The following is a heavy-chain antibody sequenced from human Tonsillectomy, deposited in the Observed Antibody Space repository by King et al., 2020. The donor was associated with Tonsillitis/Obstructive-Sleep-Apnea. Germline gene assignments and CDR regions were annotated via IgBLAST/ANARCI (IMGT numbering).Heavy chain of an antibody. D-gene: IGHD3-3*01. CDR3: SRYDFWSRSTQGWFAP. Sequence: QLQESGPGLVKPSETLSLTCTVSGGSISSYYWSWIRQPPGKGLEWIGYIYYSGSTNYNPSLKSRVTISVDTSKNQFSLKLSSVTAADTAVYYCSRYDFWSRSTQGWFAPWGQGTLVTVSS. V-gene: IGHV4-59*01. J-gene: IGHJ5*02. CDR1: GGSISSYY. CDR2: IYYSGST.